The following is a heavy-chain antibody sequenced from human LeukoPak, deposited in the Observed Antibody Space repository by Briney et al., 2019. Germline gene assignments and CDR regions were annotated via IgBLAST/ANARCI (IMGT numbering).Heavy chain of an antibody. CDR1: GFTFHGYA. D-gene: IGHD6-19*01. Sequence: GGSLRLSCVASGFTFHGYAIHWVRQAPGKGLEWVSGIGWNGAVVTYADSVKGRFTISRDNSKNTLYLQMNSLRAEDTAVYYCAKEKQWLSLFDYWGQGTLVTVSS. V-gene: IGHV3-9*01. CDR3: AKEKQWLSLFDY. J-gene: IGHJ4*02. CDR2: IGWNGAVV.